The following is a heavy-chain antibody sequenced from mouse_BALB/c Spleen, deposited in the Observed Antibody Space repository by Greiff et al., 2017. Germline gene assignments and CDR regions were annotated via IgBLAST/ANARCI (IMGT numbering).Heavy chain of an antibody. V-gene: IGHV14-4*02. CDR2: IDPENGDT. J-gene: IGHJ3*01. CDR3: ARPTMTPFAY. D-gene: IGHD2-10*01. CDR1: GFNIKDYY. Sequence: VQLQQSGAELVRSGASVKLSCTASGFNIKDYYMHWVKQRPEQGLEWIGWIDPENGDTEYAPKFQGKATMTADTSSNTAYLQLSSLTSEDTAVYYCARPTMTPFAYWGQGTLVTVSA.